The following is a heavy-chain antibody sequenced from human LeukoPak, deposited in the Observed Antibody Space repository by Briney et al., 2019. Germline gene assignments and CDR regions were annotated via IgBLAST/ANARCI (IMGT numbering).Heavy chain of an antibody. D-gene: IGHD6-13*01. V-gene: IGHV4-4*07. CDR3: ARDLGYSSSWYSPLDY. Sequence: TSETLSLTCTVSSGSISSYYWSWIRQPAGKGLEWIGRIYTSGSTNYNPSLKSRVTMSVDTSKNQFSLKLSSVTAADTAVYYCARDLGYSSSWYSPLDYSGQGTLVTVSS. CDR1: SGSISSYY. J-gene: IGHJ4*02. CDR2: IYTSGST.